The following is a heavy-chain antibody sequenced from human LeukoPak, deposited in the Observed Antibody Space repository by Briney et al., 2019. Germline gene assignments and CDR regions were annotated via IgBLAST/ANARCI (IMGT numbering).Heavy chain of an antibody. CDR3: AIAMVRGVLNY. CDR2: ISGSGGST. V-gene: IGHV3-23*01. Sequence: GGSLRLSCAASGFTSSSYAMSWVRQAPGKGLEWVSAISGSGGSTYYADSVKGRFTISRDNSKNTLYLQMNSLRAEDTAVYYCAIAMVRGVLNYWGQGTLVTVSS. CDR1: GFTSSSYA. D-gene: IGHD3-10*01. J-gene: IGHJ4*02.